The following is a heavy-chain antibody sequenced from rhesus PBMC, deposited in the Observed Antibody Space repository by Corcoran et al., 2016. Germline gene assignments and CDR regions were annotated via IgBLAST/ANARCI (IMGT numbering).Heavy chain of an antibody. CDR1: GGAITSCYYS. V-gene: IGHV4-122*02. D-gene: IGHD6-37*01. CDR2: ITYSGST. Sequence: QVQLQESGPGLVKPSETLSLTCAVSGGAITSCYYSSSWIRQPPGKGLEWIGYITYSGSTSYNPSLKSRVTISGDTSKNQFSLKLSSVTAADTAVYYCAREVERWGGHFDYWGQGVLFTVSS. CDR3: AREVERWGGHFDY. J-gene: IGHJ4*01.